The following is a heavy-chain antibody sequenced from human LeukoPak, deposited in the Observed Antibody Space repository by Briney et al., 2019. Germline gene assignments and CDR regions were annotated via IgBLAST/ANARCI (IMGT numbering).Heavy chain of an antibody. CDR1: GGSISSYY. D-gene: IGHD3-10*02. Sequence: PSETLSLTCTVSGGSISSYYWSWIRQPPGKGLEWIGYIYYSGSTNYNPSLKSRVTILVDTSKNQFSLKLSSVTAADTAVYYCAKDRAMFGELSPGYWGQGTLVIVSS. J-gene: IGHJ4*02. CDR3: AKDRAMFGELSPGY. CDR2: IYYSGST. V-gene: IGHV4-59*12.